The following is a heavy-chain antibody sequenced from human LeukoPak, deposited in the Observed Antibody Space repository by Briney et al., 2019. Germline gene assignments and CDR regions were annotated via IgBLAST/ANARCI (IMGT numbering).Heavy chain of an antibody. Sequence: SETLSLTCTVSGGSISSYYWSWIRQPPGKGLEWIGYIYYSGSTNYNPSLKSRVTISVDTSKNQFSLKLSSVTAADTAVYYCARGGGWQSFDYWGQGTLVTVSS. CDR3: ARGGGWQSFDY. V-gene: IGHV4-59*01. CDR2: IYYSGST. CDR1: GGSISSYY. D-gene: IGHD6-19*01. J-gene: IGHJ4*02.